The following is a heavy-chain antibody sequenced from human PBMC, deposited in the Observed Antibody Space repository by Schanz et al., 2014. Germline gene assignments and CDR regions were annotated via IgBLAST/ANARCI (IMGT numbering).Heavy chain of an antibody. CDR3: AKELYSGSHYGWFDP. J-gene: IGHJ5*02. V-gene: IGHV3-23*04. D-gene: IGHD1-26*01. Sequence: EVQLVESGGGLVQPGGSLRLSCAASRFTFRNYALSWVRQAPGKGLAWVSAISGSGGSTYYADSVKGRFTISRDNSNHTLYLQMNSLRADDTAVYYCAKELYSGSHYGWFDPWGQGTLVTVSS. CDR1: RFTFRNYA. CDR2: ISGSGGST.